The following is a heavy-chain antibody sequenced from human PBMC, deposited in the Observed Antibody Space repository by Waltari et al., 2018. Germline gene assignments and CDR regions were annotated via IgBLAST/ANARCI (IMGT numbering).Heavy chain of an antibody. V-gene: IGHV4-34*01. CDR3: ARGRGVYDSSGYYGEYFDY. J-gene: IGHJ4*02. D-gene: IGHD3-22*01. CDR1: GGSFSGYY. Sequence: QVQLQQWGAGLLKPSETLSLTCAVYGGSFSGYYWSWIRQPPGKGLEWIGEINHRGRTNYNPALKSRVTISVDTSKNQFSLKLSSVTTADTAVYYCARGRGVYDSSGYYGEYFDYWGQGTLVTVSS. CDR2: INHRGRT.